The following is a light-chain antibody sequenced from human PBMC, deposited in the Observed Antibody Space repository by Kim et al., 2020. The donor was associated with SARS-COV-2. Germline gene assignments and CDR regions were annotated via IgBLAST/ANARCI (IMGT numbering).Light chain of an antibody. J-gene: IGKJ1*01. CDR2: GAS. Sequence: SPGERATLTCRASQSGSSSYLAWYQQKPGQAPRLLIYGASSRATGIPDRFRGSGSGTDFTLTISRLEPEDFAVYYCQQYGSSPGTFGQGTKVDIK. V-gene: IGKV3-20*01. CDR3: QQYGSSPGT. CDR1: QSGSSSY.